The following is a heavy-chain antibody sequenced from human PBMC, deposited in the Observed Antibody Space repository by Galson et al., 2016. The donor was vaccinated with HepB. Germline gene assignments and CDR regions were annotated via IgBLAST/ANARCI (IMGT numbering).Heavy chain of an antibody. CDR1: GFTFSSYA. D-gene: IGHD1-20*01. V-gene: IGHV3-30*04. CDR2: LSYEGRNK. Sequence: SLRLSCAASGFTFSSYAMYWVRQAPGKGLEWVSVLSYEGRNKYYADSVKGRFTISRDISKKTLYLQMNSLRAEDTAVYYCARDESLYNWNDVYYFDYWGQGTLVTVSS. CDR3: ARDESLYNWNDVYYFDY. J-gene: IGHJ4*02.